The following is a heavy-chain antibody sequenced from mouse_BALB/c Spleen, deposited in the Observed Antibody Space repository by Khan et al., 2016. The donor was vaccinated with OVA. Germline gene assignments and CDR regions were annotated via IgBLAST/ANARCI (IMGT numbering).Heavy chain of an antibody. Sequence: EVQLQESGPGLVKPSQSLSLTCTVTGYSITSDYAWNWIRQFPRNKLEWMGYISYSGSTSYNPSLKSRISITRDTSKNQFFLQLNSGTTEDTATYVCARSGYEAWFAYWGQGTLVTVSA. CDR1: GYSITSDYA. V-gene: IGHV3-2*02. CDR3: ARSGYEAWFAY. J-gene: IGHJ3*01. CDR2: ISYSGST. D-gene: IGHD2-14*01.